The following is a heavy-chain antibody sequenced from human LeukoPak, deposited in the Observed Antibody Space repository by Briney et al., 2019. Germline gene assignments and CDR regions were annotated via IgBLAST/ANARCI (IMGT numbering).Heavy chain of an antibody. CDR1: GFTFSSYG. D-gene: IGHD1-20*01. CDR2: ISYDGSSK. J-gene: IGHJ5*02. CDR3: ARGSISGVNWFDP. Sequence: GRSLRLSCAASGFTFSSYGMHWVRQAPGKGLEWVAVISYDGSSKYYADSVKGRFTISRNNAKNTLYLQVNSLRAEDTAVYYCARGSISGVNWFDPWGQGTLVTVSS. V-gene: IGHV3-30*03.